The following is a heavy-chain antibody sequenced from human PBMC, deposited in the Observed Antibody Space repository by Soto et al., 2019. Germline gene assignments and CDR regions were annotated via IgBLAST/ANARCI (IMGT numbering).Heavy chain of an antibody. CDR2: INASNGNT. Sequence: ASVKVSCKASGYTFTSYAIRWVRQAPGQRLEWMGGINASNGNTKYSQKFQGRVTITRDTSTSTAYMELSSLRSEDTAVYYCASWVLESVAWLSMSDCWGQGTTVTVSS. J-gene: IGHJ4*02. CDR1: GYTFTSYA. V-gene: IGHV1-3*01. CDR3: ASWVLESVAWLSMSDC. D-gene: IGHD3-9*01.